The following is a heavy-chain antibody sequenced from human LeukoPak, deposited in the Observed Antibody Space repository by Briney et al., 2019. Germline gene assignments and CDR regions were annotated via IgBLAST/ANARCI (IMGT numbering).Heavy chain of an antibody. J-gene: IGHJ4*02. V-gene: IGHV1-69*01. D-gene: IGHD3-22*01. CDR1: GGTFSSYA. CDR2: IIPIFGTA. CDR3: ARLRAPTYYYDSSGYYYFDY. Sequence: GSSVKVSCKASGGTFSSYAISWVRQAPGQGLEWMGGIIPIFGTANYAQKFQGRVTITADESTSTAYMELSSLRSEDTAVYDCARLRAPTYYYDSSGYYYFDYWGQGTLVTVSS.